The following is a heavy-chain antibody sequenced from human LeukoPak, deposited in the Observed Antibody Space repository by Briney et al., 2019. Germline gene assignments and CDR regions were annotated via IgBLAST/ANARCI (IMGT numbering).Heavy chain of an antibody. V-gene: IGHV4-59*01. CDR3: ALIDYYNYALVY. Sequence: SETLSLTCTVSGGSLSNYAWSWIRQPPGKGLEWIGYIYYSGSTTYTPSLTSRVTISIYTSKNQISLSLRSLTAADTPVFYCALIDYYNYALVYWGQGTLVTVSS. J-gene: IGHJ4*02. CDR2: IYYSGST. CDR1: GGSLSNYA. D-gene: IGHD3-10*01.